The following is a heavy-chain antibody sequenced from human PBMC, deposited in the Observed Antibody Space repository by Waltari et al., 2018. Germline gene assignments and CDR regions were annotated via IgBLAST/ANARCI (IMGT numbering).Heavy chain of an antibody. V-gene: IGHV4-39*01. J-gene: IGHJ5*02. CDR2: IYYGGSA. CDR1: SVSISSGAYY. CDR3: ARAECSTSSCFFVSGFDP. D-gene: IGHD3-3*01. Sequence: QLHLQESGPELVEPSETLYLTCTVSSVSISSGAYYWGWIRQPAGKGPEWSGNIYYGGSAYNNPSLESRVAISVDTSRNKFFLSLTSVTAADAAVYYCARAECSTSSCFFVSGFDPWGQGIHVTVSS.